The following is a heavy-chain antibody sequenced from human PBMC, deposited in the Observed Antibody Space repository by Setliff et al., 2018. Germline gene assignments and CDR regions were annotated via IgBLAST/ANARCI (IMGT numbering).Heavy chain of an antibody. CDR2: LHRVGTF. CDR3: ARTGTYRYFDY. CDR1: GYSIITGYY. D-gene: IGHD1-1*01. Sequence: PSETLSLTCSVSGYSIITGYYWAWIRRLPGRGLEWIGSLHRVGTFFSNASLASRLTISVDTAKNQFSLKLTSVTAADTAVYYCARTGTYRYFDYWGQGTRVTVSS. V-gene: IGHV4-38-2*02. J-gene: IGHJ4*02.